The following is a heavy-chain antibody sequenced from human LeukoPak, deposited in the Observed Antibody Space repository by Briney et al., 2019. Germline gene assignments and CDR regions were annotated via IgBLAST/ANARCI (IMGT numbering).Heavy chain of an antibody. D-gene: IGHD3-9*01. CDR2: IYYSGST. CDR3: ARGGYDILTGYFPYYYYGMDV. J-gene: IGHJ6*02. CDR1: GGSISSGDYY. Sequence: PSETLSLTCTVSGGSISSGDYYWSWIRQPPGKGLEWIGYIYYSGSTYYNPSLKSRVTISVDRSKNQFSLKLSSVTAADTAVYYCARGGYDILTGYFPYYYYGMDVWGQGTTVTVSS. V-gene: IGHV4-30-4*01.